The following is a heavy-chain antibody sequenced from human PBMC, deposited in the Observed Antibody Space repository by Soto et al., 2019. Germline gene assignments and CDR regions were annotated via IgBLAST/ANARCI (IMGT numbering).Heavy chain of an antibody. CDR3: VRDPPRNDY. V-gene: IGHV1-18*04. J-gene: IGHJ4*02. CDR2: ISASNGNT. Sequence: QVLLVQSGTEVKKPGASVKISCNTSGYTFASFGISWVRQVPGQGREWMGWISASNGNTDYSQKLQGRVTMATDTSTRSAYMELKSLRSDDTAVSYCVRDPPRNDYWGQGNLVIVSS. CDR1: GYTFASFG.